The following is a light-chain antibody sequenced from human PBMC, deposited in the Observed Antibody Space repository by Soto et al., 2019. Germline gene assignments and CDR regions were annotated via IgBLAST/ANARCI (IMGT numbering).Light chain of an antibody. CDR3: QVWDTSSDHVI. J-gene: IGLJ2*01. CDR1: NLERKS. CDR2: DDN. V-gene: IGLV3-21*02. Sequence: SSELTQAPSVSVAPGQTARIACGGHNLERKSVHWYQQKAGQAPEVVVYDDNDRPSGIPDRFSGSNSGNTATLTISRVEGGDEADYYCQVWDTSSDHVIFGGGTKLTVL.